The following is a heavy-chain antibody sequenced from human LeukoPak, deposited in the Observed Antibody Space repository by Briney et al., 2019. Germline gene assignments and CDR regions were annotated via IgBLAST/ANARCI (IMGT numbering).Heavy chain of an antibody. CDR3: ARSKDILTGYCFDY. J-gene: IGHJ4*02. Sequence: ASETLSLTCTVSGGSISSYYWSWIRQPPGKGLEWIGYIYYSGSTNYNPSLKSRVTISVDTSKNQFSLKLSSVTAADTAVYYCARSKDILTGYCFDYWGQGTLVTVSS. D-gene: IGHD3-9*01. CDR2: IYYSGST. V-gene: IGHV4-59*01. CDR1: GGSISSYY.